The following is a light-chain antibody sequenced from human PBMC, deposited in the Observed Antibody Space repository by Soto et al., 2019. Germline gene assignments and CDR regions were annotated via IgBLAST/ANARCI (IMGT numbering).Light chain of an antibody. J-gene: IGLJ3*02. V-gene: IGLV1-40*01. CDR3: QSYDTSLSGSV. CDR2: GSS. CDR1: SSNIGAGYD. Sequence: QSVLTQPPSVSGAPGQRVTISCTGSSSNIGAGYDVHWYQQLPRAAPKLLIYGSSNRPSGVPDRFSGSKSGTSASLAITGLQAEDEADYYCQSYDTSLSGSVFSGGTKLTVL.